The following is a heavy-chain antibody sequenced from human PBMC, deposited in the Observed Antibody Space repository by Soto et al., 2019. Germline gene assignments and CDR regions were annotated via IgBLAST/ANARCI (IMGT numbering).Heavy chain of an antibody. CDR2: IWYDGSNK. CDR3: ARDRVYTSISYYYMDV. V-gene: IGHV3-33*01. D-gene: IGHD2-2*02. CDR1: GFTFSSYG. Sequence: GGSLRLSCAASGFTFSSYGMHWVRQAPGKGLEWVAVIWYDGSNKYYADSVKGRFTISRDNSKNTLYLQMNSLRAEDTAVYYCARDRVYTSISYYYMDVWGKGTTVTVSS. J-gene: IGHJ6*03.